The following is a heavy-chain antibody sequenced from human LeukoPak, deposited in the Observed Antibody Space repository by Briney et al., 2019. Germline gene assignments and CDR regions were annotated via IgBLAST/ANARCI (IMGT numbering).Heavy chain of an antibody. D-gene: IGHD6-19*01. CDR1: GFTFSSYW. CDR2: IKQDGSEK. CDR3: ARISPNTRPVAGTGTYFDY. J-gene: IGHJ4*02. V-gene: IGHV3-7*01. Sequence: GGSLRLSCAASGFTFSSYWMSWVRQAPGKGLEWVANIKQDGSEKYYVDSVKGRFTISRDNAKNSLYLQMNSLRAEDTAVYYCARISPNTRPVAGTGTYFDYWGQGTLATVSS.